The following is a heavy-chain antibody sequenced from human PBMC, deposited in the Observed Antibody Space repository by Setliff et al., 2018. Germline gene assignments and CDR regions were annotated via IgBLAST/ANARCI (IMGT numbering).Heavy chain of an antibody. J-gene: IGHJ6*03. CDR1: GDSFNNYA. Sequence: SVKVSCKASGDSFNNYAISWVRQAPGQGLEWMGGIIPMFGTPAYAQKFQDRVTITTDESTSTAYMELDSLRSEDTAVYYCARERGDIVTATSYYYYLDVWGKGTTVTVSS. V-gene: IGHV1-69*05. CDR2: IIPMFGTP. CDR3: ARERGDIVTATSYYYYLDV. D-gene: IGHD1-26*01.